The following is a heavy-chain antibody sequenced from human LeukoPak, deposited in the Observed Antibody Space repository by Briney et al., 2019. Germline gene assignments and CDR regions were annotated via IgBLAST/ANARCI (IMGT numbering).Heavy chain of an antibody. J-gene: IGHJ3*02. V-gene: IGHV1-2*02. CDR3: ARDDSGPRGLDI. CDR2: INPNSGGT. CDR1: GYTFTGYY. D-gene: IGHD3-22*01. Sequence: ASVKVSCKASGYTFTGYYMHWVRQAPGQGLEWMGWINPNSGGTNYAQKFQGRVTMTRDTSISTAYMELSRLGSDDTAVYYCARDDSGPRGLDIWGQGTMVTVSS.